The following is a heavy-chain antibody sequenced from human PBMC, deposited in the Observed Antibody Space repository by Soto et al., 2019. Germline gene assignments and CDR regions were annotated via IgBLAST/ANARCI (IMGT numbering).Heavy chain of an antibody. CDR2: INAGNGNT. Sequence: ASVKVSCKASGYTFTSYAMHWVRQAPGQRLEWMGWINAGNGNTKYSQKFQGRVTITRDTSASTAYMELSSLRSEDTAVYYCASARYGGTSYYYYGMDVWGQGTTVTVSS. CDR3: ASARYGGTSYYYYGMDV. D-gene: IGHD1-26*01. V-gene: IGHV1-3*01. CDR1: GYTFTSYA. J-gene: IGHJ6*02.